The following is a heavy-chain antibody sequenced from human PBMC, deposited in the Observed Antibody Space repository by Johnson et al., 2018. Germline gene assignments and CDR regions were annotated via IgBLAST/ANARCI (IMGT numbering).Heavy chain of an antibody. V-gene: IGHV3-33*01. CDR3: VRGAGPKVVVTSYYYGMGV. J-gene: IGHJ6*02. Sequence: QVQLVQSGGGAVQPGRSLRLSCAASGFTFSKHGMHWVRQAPGKGLEWVAVIWFDGSQKYYAESVKGRFTISRDNSKSKVYLQMNSLRAEDTAEYYCVRGAGPKVVVTSYYYGMGVWGQGTTVTV. CDR1: GFTFSKHG. D-gene: IGHD2-15*01. CDR2: IWFDGSQK.